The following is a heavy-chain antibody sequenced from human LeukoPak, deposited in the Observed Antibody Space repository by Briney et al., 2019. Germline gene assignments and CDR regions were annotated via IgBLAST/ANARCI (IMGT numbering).Heavy chain of an antibody. CDR3: ARGDYGDYDY. Sequence: GGSLRLSCAASVVTPSSNYMSWVRAAPGKGREWVSVIYSGGSTYYAASVKGRFTISRDNSKNTLYLQMNSLRAEDTAVYYCARGDYGDYDYWGQGTLVTVSS. CDR1: VVTPSSNY. J-gene: IGHJ4*02. CDR2: IYSGGST. V-gene: IGHV3-66*01. D-gene: IGHD4-17*01.